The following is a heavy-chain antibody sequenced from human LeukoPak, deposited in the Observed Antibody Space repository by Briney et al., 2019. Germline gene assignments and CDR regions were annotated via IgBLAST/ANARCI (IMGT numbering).Heavy chain of an antibody. D-gene: IGHD6-19*01. J-gene: IGHJ4*02. Sequence: PSETLSLTCTVSGGTISSYYWNWIRQPPGQGLEWIGYIHYSGSTKYNPSLKSRVTISVDTSKNQFSLKLSSVTAADTAVYYCARWYSSGWAFDYWGQGTLVTVSS. V-gene: IGHV4-59*08. CDR3: ARWYSSGWAFDY. CDR1: GGTISSYY. CDR2: IHYSGST.